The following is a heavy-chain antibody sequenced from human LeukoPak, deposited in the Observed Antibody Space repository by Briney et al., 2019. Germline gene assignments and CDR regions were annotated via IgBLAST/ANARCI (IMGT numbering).Heavy chain of an antibody. CDR3: ARGRPERVRGVIITFDY. J-gene: IGHJ4*02. CDR1: GGSISSGGYY. V-gene: IGHV4-31*03. CDR2: IYYSGST. Sequence: SETLSLTCTVSGGSISSGGYYWSWIRQHPGKGLEWIGYIYYSGSTYYNPPLKSRVTISEDTSKNQFSLKLSSVTAADTAVYYCARGRPERVRGVIITFDYWGQGTLVTVSS. D-gene: IGHD3-10*01.